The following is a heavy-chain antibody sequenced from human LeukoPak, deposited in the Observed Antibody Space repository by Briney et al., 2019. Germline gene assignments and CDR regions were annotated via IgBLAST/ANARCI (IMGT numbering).Heavy chain of an antibody. V-gene: IGHV4-34*01. D-gene: IGHD3-22*01. CDR2: INHSGST. J-gene: IGHJ4*02. CDR1: GGSFSGYY. CDR3: ARRPYYYDSSGYTHVDY. Sequence: SETLSLTCAVYGGSFSGYYWSWIRQPPGKGLEWIGEINHSGSTNYNPSLKSRVTMSVDTSKNQFSLKLSSVTAADTAVYYCARRPYYYDSSGYTHVDYWGQGTLVTVSS.